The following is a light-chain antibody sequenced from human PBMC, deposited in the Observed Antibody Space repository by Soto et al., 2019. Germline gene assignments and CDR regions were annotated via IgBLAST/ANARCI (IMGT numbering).Light chain of an antibody. V-gene: IGLV2-11*01. CDR2: DVS. Sequence: QSALTQPRSVSGSPGQSVTISCTGTSSDVGSYKDVSWYQHHTGKAPKLMIYDVSERPSGVPDRLSGSKSGNTASLTISGLQAEDEANYYCCAYADTFYVFGTGTKLTVL. J-gene: IGLJ1*01. CDR1: SSDVGSYKD. CDR3: CAYADTFYV.